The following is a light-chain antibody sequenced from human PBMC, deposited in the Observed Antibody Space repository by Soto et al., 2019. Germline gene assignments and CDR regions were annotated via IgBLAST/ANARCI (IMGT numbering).Light chain of an antibody. CDR3: AAWDDSLNGWV. CDR2: SNN. J-gene: IGLJ3*02. V-gene: IGLV1-44*01. Sequence: QSVLTQPPSASGTPGQRVTISCPGSSSNIGSSTVNWYQQVPGTAPKLLIYSNNQRPSGVPDRFSGSKSGTSASLAISGLQSEDEADYYCAAWDDSLNGWVYGGGTQLTVL. CDR1: SSNIGSST.